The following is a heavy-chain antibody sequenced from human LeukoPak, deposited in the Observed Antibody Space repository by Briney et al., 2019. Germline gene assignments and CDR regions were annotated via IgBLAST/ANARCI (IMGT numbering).Heavy chain of an antibody. CDR1: GFTFSSYA. J-gene: IGHJ4*02. V-gene: IGHV3-30-3*01. CDR3: VRDRRDGKNLAYHFDF. Sequence: PPGRSLRLSCAASGFTFSSYAMHWVRQAPGKGLEWVAVMSYDGTSEYYADSVRGRFTISRDHPQNMLYLQMNGLRDEDTALYYCVRDRRDGKNLAYHFDFWGQGTLVTVSS. D-gene: IGHD5-24*01. CDR2: MSYDGTSE.